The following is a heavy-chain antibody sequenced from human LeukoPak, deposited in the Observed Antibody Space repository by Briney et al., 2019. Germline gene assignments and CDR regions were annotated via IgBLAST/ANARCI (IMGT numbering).Heavy chain of an antibody. CDR1: GYTFTSYG. V-gene: IGHV1-18*01. CDR2: ISAYYGNT. D-gene: IGHD4-17*01. J-gene: IGHJ4*02. Sequence: PLASVKVSCKASGYTFTSYGIIWVRRAPGQGLEWMGWISAYYGNTNYAQKLQGRVIMTTDTSTSTAYMELRSLRSDDTAVYYCARAESGSMTTVTTVDYWGQGTLVTVSS. CDR3: ARAESGSMTTVTTVDY.